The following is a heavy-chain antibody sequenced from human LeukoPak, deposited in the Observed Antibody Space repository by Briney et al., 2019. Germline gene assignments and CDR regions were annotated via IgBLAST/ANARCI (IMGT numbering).Heavy chain of an antibody. CDR1: GFAFSNYG. V-gene: IGHV3-7*01. Sequence: GGSLRLSCAASGFAFSNYGMSWVRQAPGKGLEWVANIKEDGTEKYYVDSVKGRFTVSRDNAKNSLYLQMNSLRDEDTALYYCARDLRGDYWGQGTPVTVSS. CDR2: IKEDGTEK. J-gene: IGHJ4*02. CDR3: ARDLRGDY.